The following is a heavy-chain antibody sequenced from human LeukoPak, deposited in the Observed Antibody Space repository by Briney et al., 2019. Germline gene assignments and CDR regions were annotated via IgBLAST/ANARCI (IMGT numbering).Heavy chain of an antibody. CDR2: ISYDGSNK. Sequence: GGSLRLSCAASGFTFSSYGMHWVRQAPGKGLEWVAVISYDGSNKYYADSVKGRFTISRDNSKNTLYLQMNSLRAEDTAVYYCAKGQQLGLFDYWGQGTLVTVSS. CDR1: GFTFSSYG. CDR3: AKGQQLGLFDY. D-gene: IGHD6-13*01. J-gene: IGHJ4*02. V-gene: IGHV3-30*18.